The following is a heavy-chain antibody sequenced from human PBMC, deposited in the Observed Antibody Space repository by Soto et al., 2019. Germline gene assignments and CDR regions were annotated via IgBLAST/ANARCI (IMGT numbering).Heavy chain of an antibody. Sequence: PGGSLGLSCAASGVTFSIQVMDGVRQAPGKGLEWVSYISTSSSYTNYADSVKGRFTISRDNSKNTLYLQMNSLRAEDTAVYYCARISLTGYYNAHFDYWGQGTLVTVSS. CDR1: GVTFSIQV. D-gene: IGHD3-9*01. J-gene: IGHJ4*02. CDR2: ISTSSSYT. CDR3: ARISLTGYYNAHFDY. V-gene: IGHV3-21*05.